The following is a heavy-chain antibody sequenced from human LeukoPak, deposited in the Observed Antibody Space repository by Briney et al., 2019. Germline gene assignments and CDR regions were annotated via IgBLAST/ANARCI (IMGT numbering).Heavy chain of an antibody. J-gene: IGHJ4*02. D-gene: IGHD3-10*01. V-gene: IGHV4-59*01. Sequence: PSETLSLTCTVSGGSISSYYWSWIRQPPGKGLEWIGYIYYSGSTNYNPSLKSRVTISVDTSKNQFSLKLSSVTAADTAVYNCAFGGSGSYRVPSFDYWGQGTLVTVSS. CDR3: AFGGSGSYRVPSFDY. CDR1: GGSISSYY. CDR2: IYYSGST.